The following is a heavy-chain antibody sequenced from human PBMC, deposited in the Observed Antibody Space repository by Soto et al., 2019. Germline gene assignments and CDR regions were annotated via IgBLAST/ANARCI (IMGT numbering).Heavy chain of an antibody. CDR2: ISGSGGST. CDR1: GFTFSSYA. CDR3: AKPDTLLWFGEFSLGLDY. V-gene: IGHV3-23*01. D-gene: IGHD3-10*01. J-gene: IGHJ4*02. Sequence: PGGSLRLSCAASGFTFSSYAMSWVRQAPGKGLEWVSAISGSGGSTYYADSVKGRFTISRDNSKNTLYLQMNSLRAEDTAVYYCAKPDTLLWFGEFSLGLDYWGQGTLVTVSS.